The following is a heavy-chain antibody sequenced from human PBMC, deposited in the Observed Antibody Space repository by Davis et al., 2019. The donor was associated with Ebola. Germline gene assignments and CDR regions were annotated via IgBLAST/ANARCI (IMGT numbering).Heavy chain of an antibody. CDR3: ARDSDDYCFDY. CDR2: VRSHGSDD. Sequence: GESLKISCEVSGFTFTDYWMHLVRQAPGRGLEWVAFVRSHGSDDHYADSVKGRFTISRDNSKNTLYLQMNSLRPEDTAVYYCARDSDDYCFDYWGQGTLVTVSS. J-gene: IGHJ4*02. V-gene: IGHV3-30*02. CDR1: GFTFTDYW. D-gene: IGHD2-21*02.